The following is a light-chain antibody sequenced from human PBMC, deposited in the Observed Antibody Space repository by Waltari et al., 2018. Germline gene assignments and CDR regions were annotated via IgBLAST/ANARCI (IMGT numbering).Light chain of an antibody. CDR3: CSYAGSYTYV. V-gene: IGLV2-11*01. J-gene: IGLJ1*01. Sequence: QSALTQPRSVSGSPGQSVTISCTGTSSDVGRYNYVSWYQPLPGKAPKLMIYDVSKRPSGVPDRFSGSKSGNTASLTISGPQAEDEADYYCCSYAGSYTYVFGTGTKVTVL. CDR2: DVS. CDR1: SSDVGRYNY.